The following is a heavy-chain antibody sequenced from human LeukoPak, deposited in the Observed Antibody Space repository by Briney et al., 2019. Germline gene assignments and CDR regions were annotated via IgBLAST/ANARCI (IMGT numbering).Heavy chain of an antibody. Sequence: SETLSLTCTVSGGSISSYYWSWIRQPPGKGLEWIGYIYYSGSTNNNPSLKSRVTISVDTSKNQFSLKLNSVTAADTAVYYCARGRYCSGGSCYLDYWGQGTLVTVSS. D-gene: IGHD2-15*01. CDR2: IYYSGST. CDR1: GGSISSYY. V-gene: IGHV4-59*01. CDR3: ARGRYCSGGSCYLDY. J-gene: IGHJ4*02.